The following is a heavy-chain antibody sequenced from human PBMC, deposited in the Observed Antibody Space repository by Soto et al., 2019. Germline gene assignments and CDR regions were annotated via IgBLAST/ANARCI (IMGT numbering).Heavy chain of an antibody. J-gene: IGHJ4*02. D-gene: IGHD3-10*01. CDR1: GGTFSSLA. Sequence: QVQLVQSGAEVKKPGSSVKVSCKASGGTFSSLAISWVRQAPGQGLEWMGGLVPVFGTANYAQKFQDRVTITAEKSTSKSYMELSSLRSEDTAVYYCARSPGVFDYWGQGTLVTVSS. V-gene: IGHV1-69*06. CDR3: ARSPGVFDY. CDR2: LVPVFGTA.